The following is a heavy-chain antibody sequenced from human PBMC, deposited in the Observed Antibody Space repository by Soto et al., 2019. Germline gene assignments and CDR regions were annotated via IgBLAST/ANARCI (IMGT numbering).Heavy chain of an antibody. CDR3: ARGEGSSYDRLYNWFDP. CDR2: ISSSSSTI. V-gene: IGHV3-48*01. CDR1: GFTFSSYS. J-gene: IGHJ5*02. D-gene: IGHD6-13*01. Sequence: GGSLRLSCAASGFTFSSYSMNWVRQAPGKGLEWVSYISSSSSTIYYADTVKGRFTISRDNAKNSLYLQMNSLRAEDTAVYYCARGEGSSYDRLYNWFDPWGQGTLVTVSS.